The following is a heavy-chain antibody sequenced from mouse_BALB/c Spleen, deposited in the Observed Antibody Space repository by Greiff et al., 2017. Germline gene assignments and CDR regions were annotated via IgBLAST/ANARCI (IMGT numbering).Heavy chain of an antibody. CDR3: ARKKVRRDYAMDY. CDR2: ISSGGST. D-gene: IGHD2-14*01. V-gene: IGHV5-6-5*01. J-gene: IGHJ4*01. Sequence: DVKLVESGGGLVKPGGSLKLSCAASGFTFSSYAMSWVRQTPEKRLEWVASISSGGSTYYPDSVKGRFTISRDNARNILYLQMSSLRSEDTAMYYCARKKVRRDYAMDYWGQGTSVTVSS. CDR1: GFTFSSYA.